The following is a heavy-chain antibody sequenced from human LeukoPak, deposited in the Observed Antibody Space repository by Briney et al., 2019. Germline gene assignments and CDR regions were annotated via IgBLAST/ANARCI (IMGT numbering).Heavy chain of an antibody. CDR2: ISSSSSYI. Sequence: GGSLRLSCAASGFTFYTSAMTWVRQAPGKGLEWVSSISSSSSYIYYADSVKGRFTISRDNAKNSLYLQMNSLRAEDTAVYYCARGGTTAYYYYYYMDVWGKGTTVTVSS. V-gene: IGHV3-21*01. CDR1: GFTFYTSA. J-gene: IGHJ6*03. D-gene: IGHD1-26*01. CDR3: ARGGTTAYYYYYYMDV.